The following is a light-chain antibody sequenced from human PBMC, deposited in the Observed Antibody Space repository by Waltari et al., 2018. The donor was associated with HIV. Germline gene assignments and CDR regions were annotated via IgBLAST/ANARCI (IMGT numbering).Light chain of an antibody. V-gene: IGLV2-8*01. Sequence: SALTQPPTASGSPGLTVTISCSGTTTDVVPYDYVSCYQQHPDEAPRLIIYDVYKRPSGVPDQFSGSKSGNTASLTVSWLQAEDEADYYCTSYSGSDNLMLFGGGTKVTVL. CDR2: DVY. CDR3: TSYSGSDNLML. CDR1: TTDVVPYDY. J-gene: IGLJ2*01.